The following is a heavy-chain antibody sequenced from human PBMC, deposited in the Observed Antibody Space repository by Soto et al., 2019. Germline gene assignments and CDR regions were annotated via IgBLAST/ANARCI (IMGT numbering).Heavy chain of an antibody. D-gene: IGHD2-2*02. CDR1: GGSISSYY. CDR2: IYYSGST. V-gene: IGHV4-59*01. Sequence: SETLSLTCTVSGGSISSYYWSWIRQPPGKGLEWIGYIYYSGSTNYNPSLKSRVTISVDTSKNQFSLKLSSVTAADTAVYYCARGPHCSSTSCYRAYYYYYYMDVWGKGTTVTVSS. J-gene: IGHJ6*03. CDR3: ARGPHCSSTSCYRAYYYYYYMDV.